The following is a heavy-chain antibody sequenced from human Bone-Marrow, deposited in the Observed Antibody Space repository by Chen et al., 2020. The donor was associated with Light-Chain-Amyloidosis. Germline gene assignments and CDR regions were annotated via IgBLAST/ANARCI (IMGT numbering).Heavy chain of an antibody. Sequence: GQSGQEVKKPGESLKISGRGSGYTFPNYWIGWVRQMPGKGLEWMGVIYPDDSDARYSPSFEGQVTISADKSITTAYLQWRSLKASDTAMYYCARRRDGYNFDYWGQGTLVTVSS. J-gene: IGHJ4*02. V-gene: IGHV5-51*01. CDR1: GYTFPNYW. D-gene: IGHD5-12*01. CDR2: IYPDDSDA. CDR3: ARRRDGYNFDY.